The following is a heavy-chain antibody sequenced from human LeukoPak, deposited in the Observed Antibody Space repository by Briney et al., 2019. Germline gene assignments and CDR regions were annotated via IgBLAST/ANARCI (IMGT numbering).Heavy chain of an antibody. CDR3: VRSLRSAAF. V-gene: IGHV3-74*01. J-gene: IGHJ4*02. CDR1: GFTFSNYW. Sequence: GGSLRLSCEASGFTFSNYWMHWVRQAPGKGLMWVSQISTDGSQTFYADSVKGRFTISRDNAKNTLFLQMDSLRPEDTAVYYCVRSLRSAAFWGQGTLVTVSS. CDR2: ISTDGSQT.